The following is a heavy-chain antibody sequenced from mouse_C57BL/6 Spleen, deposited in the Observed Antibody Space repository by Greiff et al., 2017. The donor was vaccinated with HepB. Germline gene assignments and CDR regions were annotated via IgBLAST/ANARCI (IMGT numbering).Heavy chain of an antibody. J-gene: IGHJ2*01. CDR1: GYAFSSSW. Sequence: QVQLQQSGPELVKPGASVKISCKASGYAFSSSWMNWVKQRPGKGLEWIGRIYPGDGDTNYNGKFNGKSTLTADKASSTAYMQLNSLTSEDSAVYFCARGKGDYWGQGTTLTVSS. V-gene: IGHV1-82*01. CDR2: IYPGDGDT. CDR3: ARGKGDY.